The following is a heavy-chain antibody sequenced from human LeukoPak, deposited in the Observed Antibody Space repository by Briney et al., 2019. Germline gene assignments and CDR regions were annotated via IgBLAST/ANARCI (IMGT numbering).Heavy chain of an antibody. CDR1: GFTFNSYA. J-gene: IGHJ4*02. D-gene: IGHD1-26*01. CDR3: AKERKGSGYFDY. Sequence: GGSLRLSCAASGFTFNSYAMGWVCQAPGRGLEHVSAISGRGDSTYCPDSVKGRFTISSDNSKNTVFLQMNSLRAEDTAVYYCAKERKGSGYFDYWGQGTLVTVSS. CDR2: ISGRGDST. V-gene: IGHV3-23*01.